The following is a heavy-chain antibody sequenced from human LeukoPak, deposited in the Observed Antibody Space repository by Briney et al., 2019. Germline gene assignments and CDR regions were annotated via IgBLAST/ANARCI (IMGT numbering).Heavy chain of an antibody. V-gene: IGHV3-21*01. Sequence: PGGSLRLSCAASGFTFSSYSMNWVRQAPGKGLEWVSSISSSSSYIYYADSVKGRFTISRDNAKNSLYLQMNSLRAEDTAVYCCARVAVAGTGGIPFDIWGQGTMVTVSS. CDR3: ARVAVAGTGGIPFDI. D-gene: IGHD6-19*01. CDR2: ISSSSSYI. J-gene: IGHJ3*02. CDR1: GFTFSSYS.